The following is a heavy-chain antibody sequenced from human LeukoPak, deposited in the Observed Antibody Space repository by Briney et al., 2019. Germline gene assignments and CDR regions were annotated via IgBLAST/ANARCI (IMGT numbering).Heavy chain of an antibody. CDR1: GYTFTGYY. J-gene: IGHJ4*02. D-gene: IGHD6-13*01. Sequence: ASVKVSCKASGYTFTGYYMHSVRPAPGQGLEWMGWINPNSGGTNYAQKFQGRVTMTRDTSISTAYMELSRLRSDDTAVYYCAREPYSSSCLGYWGQGTLVTVSS. V-gene: IGHV1-2*02. CDR3: AREPYSSSCLGY. CDR2: INPNSGGT.